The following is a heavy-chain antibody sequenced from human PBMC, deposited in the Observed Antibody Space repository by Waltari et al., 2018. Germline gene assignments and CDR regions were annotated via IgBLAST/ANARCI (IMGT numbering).Heavy chain of an antibody. V-gene: IGHV3-30-3*01. CDR1: GVTLGSSA. D-gene: IGHD2-15*01. Sequence: QVQLVESVGGVVQPGWSLSLSWGASGVTLGSSAMPWVRQAPGKGLEWVAVISYDGSNKYYADSVKGRFTISRDNSKNTLYLQMNSLRAEDTAVYYCARGRGSRYFDYWGQGTLVTVSS. J-gene: IGHJ4*02. CDR2: ISYDGSNK. CDR3: ARGRGSRYFDY.